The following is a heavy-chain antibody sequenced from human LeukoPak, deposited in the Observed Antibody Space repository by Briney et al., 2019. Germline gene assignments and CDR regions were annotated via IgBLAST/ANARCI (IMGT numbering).Heavy chain of an antibody. CDR2: ISGSGGST. J-gene: IGHJ4*02. CDR1: GFTFSSYA. CDR3: ARDDSNYYDSSGYSFDY. D-gene: IGHD3-22*01. Sequence: GGSLRLSCAASGFTFSSYAMSWVRQAPGKGLEWVSAISGSGGSTYYADSVKGRFTISRDNAKNSLYLQMNSLRAEDTAVYYCARDDSNYYDSSGYSFDYWGQGTLVTVSS. V-gene: IGHV3-23*01.